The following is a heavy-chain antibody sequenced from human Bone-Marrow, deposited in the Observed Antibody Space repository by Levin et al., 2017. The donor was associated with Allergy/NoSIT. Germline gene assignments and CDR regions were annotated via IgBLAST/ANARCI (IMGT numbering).Heavy chain of an antibody. CDR3: ARSIYCSALSCYNFDY. CDR1: GFTFSTFG. V-gene: IGHV3-33*01. D-gene: IGHD2-2*02. Sequence: GESLKISCVASGFTFSTFGMHWVRQAPGKGLEWVALIWYDGNNKYYADSVKGRFTISRDNSKNTLYLQMDSLRAEDTALYYCARSIYCSALSCYNFDYWGQGTLVTVSS. J-gene: IGHJ4*02. CDR2: IWYDGNNK.